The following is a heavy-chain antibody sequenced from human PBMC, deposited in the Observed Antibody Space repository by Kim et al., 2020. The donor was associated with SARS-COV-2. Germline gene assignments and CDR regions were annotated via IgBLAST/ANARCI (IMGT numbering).Heavy chain of an antibody. D-gene: IGHD2-21*01. V-gene: IGHV3-23*01. CDR1: GFTFFGHA. J-gene: IGHJ4*02. CDR3: LKGGWGWIWDY. Sequence: GGSLRLSCTTSGFTFFGHAMSWVRQAPGKGLEWVSSIDGSDGTTYYVDSVKGRFSISRDYSRNTLYLQMSALRADDTATYYCLKGGWGWIWDYWGQGTLV. CDR2: IDGSDGTT.